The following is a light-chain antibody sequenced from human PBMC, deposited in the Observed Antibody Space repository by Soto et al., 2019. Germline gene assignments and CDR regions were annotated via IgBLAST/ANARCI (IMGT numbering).Light chain of an antibody. V-gene: IGLV7-46*01. CDR2: DIN. CDR1: TGAVTSGHW. CDR3: LLSYSGAWV. Sequence: QAVVTQEPSLTVSPGGTVTVTCGSSTGAVTSGHWPYWFQQKPGQAPRTLIYDINNKHSWTPARFSGSLLGRKAALTLSGALPEDEAEYYCLLSYSGAWVFGGGTKLTVL. J-gene: IGLJ3*02.